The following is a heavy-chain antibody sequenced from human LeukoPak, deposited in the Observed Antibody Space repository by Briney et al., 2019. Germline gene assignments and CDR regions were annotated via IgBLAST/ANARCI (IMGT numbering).Heavy chain of an antibody. D-gene: IGHD3-10*01. CDR1: GYTFTGYY. V-gene: IGHV1-2*02. J-gene: IGHJ5*02. CDR2: INPNSGGT. Sequence: GASVKVSCKASGYTFTGYYMHWVRQAPGQGLEWMGWINPNSGGTNYAQKLQGRVTMTTDTSTSTAYMELRSLRSDDTAVYYCARDVLLWFGEAKDWFDPWGQGTLVTVSS. CDR3: ARDVLLWFGEAKDWFDP.